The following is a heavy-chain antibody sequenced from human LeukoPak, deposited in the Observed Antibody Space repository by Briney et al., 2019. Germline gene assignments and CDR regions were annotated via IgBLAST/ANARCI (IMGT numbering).Heavy chain of an antibody. J-gene: IGHJ4*02. CDR1: GYTFTSYG. CDR2: ISAYNGNT. D-gene: IGHD2-15*01. CDR3: ASDIGYCSGGSCYFDY. V-gene: IGHV1-18*01. Sequence: ASVTVSCKASGYTFTSYGISWVRQAPGQGLEWMGWISAYNGNTNYAQKLQGRVTMTTDTTTSTAYMELSSLRSEDTAVYYCASDIGYCSGGSCYFDYWGQGTLVTVSS.